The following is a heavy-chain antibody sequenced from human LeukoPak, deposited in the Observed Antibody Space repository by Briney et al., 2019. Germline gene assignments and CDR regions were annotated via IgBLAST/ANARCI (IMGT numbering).Heavy chain of an antibody. CDR1: GGSISSSNW. CDR2: IYHSGST. V-gene: IGHV4-4*02. Sequence: SETLSLTCAVSGGSISSSNWWSWVRQPPGKGLEWIGEIYHSGSTNYNPSLKSRVTISVDKSKNQFSLKLSSVTAADTAVYYCARGPYGSGSYYKTYYYYGMDVWGKGPTVTVSS. J-gene: IGHJ6*04. D-gene: IGHD3-10*01. CDR3: ARGPYGSGSYYKTYYYYGMDV.